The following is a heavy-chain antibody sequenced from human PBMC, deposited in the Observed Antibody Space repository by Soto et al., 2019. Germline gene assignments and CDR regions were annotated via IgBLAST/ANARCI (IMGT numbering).Heavy chain of an antibody. CDR1: GFTFSSYA. D-gene: IGHD3-10*01. CDR3: ASDRGEDAVDI. V-gene: IGHV3-30-3*01. CDR2: ISYDGSNK. Sequence: QVQLVESGGGVVQPGRSLRLSCAASGFTFSSYAMHWVRQAPGKGLEWVAVISYDGSNKYYADSVKGRFTISRDNSKNTLDLQMNSLRAEDTAVYYCASDRGEDAVDIWGQGTMVTVSS. J-gene: IGHJ3*02.